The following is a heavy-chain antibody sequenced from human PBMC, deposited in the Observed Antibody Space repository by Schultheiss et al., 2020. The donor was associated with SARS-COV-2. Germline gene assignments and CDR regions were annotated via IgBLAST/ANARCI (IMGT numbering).Heavy chain of an antibody. V-gene: IGHV3-23*01. Sequence: GESLKISCAASGFTFSNYAISWVRQAPGKGLEWVAVISGTGDNTYFADSVKGRFTISRENSENTLYLQMDSLGVEDTAVYYCAKGPDRGSVDIWGQGTMVTVSS. CDR2: ISGTGDNT. CDR3: AKGPDRGSVDI. D-gene: IGHD1-26*01. CDR1: GFTFSNYA. J-gene: IGHJ3*02.